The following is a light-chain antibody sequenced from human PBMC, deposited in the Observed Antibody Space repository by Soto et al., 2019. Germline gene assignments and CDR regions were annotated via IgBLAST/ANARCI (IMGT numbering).Light chain of an antibody. Sequence: QSVLTQPPSASGSPGQSVTIPCTGTSSDVGGYNYVSWYQQHPGKAPKLMIYEVSKRPSGVPDRFSGSKSGNTASLTVSGLQAEDEADYYCSSYAGSNKRVFGTGTKLTVL. V-gene: IGLV2-8*01. CDR1: SSDVGGYNY. CDR3: SSYAGSNKRV. J-gene: IGLJ1*01. CDR2: EVS.